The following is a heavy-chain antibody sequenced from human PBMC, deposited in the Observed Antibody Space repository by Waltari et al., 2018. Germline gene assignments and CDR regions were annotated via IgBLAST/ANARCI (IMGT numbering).Heavy chain of an antibody. Sequence: QDQLVQSGAEVKKPGASVKVSCKVSGYTLTALSMHWVRQAPGKGLEWMGGFDPEDGETIYAQKFQGRVTMTEDTSTDTAYMELSSLRSEDTAVYYCATDHIAVAGRAFDYWGQGTLVTVSS. CDR1: GYTLTALS. CDR3: ATDHIAVAGRAFDY. CDR2: FDPEDGET. V-gene: IGHV1-24*01. J-gene: IGHJ4*02. D-gene: IGHD6-19*01.